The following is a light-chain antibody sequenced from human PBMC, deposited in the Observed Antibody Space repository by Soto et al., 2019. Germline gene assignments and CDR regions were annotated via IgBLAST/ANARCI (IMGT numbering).Light chain of an antibody. J-gene: IGKJ1*01. CDR3: QPYGSSPRS. Sequence: QVEGSRCLTPKERTTLSCRASQSVSSSYLAWYQQKPGQAPRLLIYGASSRATGIPDRFSGSGSVTDFTLTIRRLEPEDFAVYYCQPYGSSPRSFGQGTKVDIK. CDR1: QSVSSSY. V-gene: IGKV3-20*01. CDR2: GAS.